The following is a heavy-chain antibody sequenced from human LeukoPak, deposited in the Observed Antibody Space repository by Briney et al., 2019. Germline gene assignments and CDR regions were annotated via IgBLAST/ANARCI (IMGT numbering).Heavy chain of an antibody. CDR2: INTDGGTA. V-gene: IGHV1-46*01. D-gene: IGHD1-1*01. CDR1: GGTFSSYA. Sequence: ASVKVSCKASGGTFSSYAISWVRQAPGQGLEWMGIINTDGGTAIYAQSFQGRVTMTRDTATRTVYMELGGLRSEDTAVYYCVREGRQQLETFDYWGQGTLVTVSS. CDR3: VREGRQQLETFDY. J-gene: IGHJ4*02.